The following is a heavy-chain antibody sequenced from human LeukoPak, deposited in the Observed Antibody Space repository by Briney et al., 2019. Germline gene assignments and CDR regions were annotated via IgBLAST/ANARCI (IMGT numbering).Heavy chain of an antibody. V-gene: IGHV4-59*02. CDR2: IYYSGST. Sequence: SETLSLTCTVSSGSVSNYYWSWIRQPPGKGLEWIGYIYYSGSTNYNPSLKSRVTISIDTSKNQFSLKLSSVTAADTAVFYCARRHAQRYYSYYYMDVWGKGTTVTVSS. CDR1: SGSVSNYY. CDR3: ARRHAQRYYSYYYMDV. J-gene: IGHJ6*03. D-gene: IGHD3-9*01.